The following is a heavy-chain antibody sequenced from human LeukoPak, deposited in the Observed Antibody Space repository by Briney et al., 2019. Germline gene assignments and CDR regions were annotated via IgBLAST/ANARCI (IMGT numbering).Heavy chain of an antibody. CDR1: GYTFTSYD. CDR2: MNPNSGNT. CDR3: ARVVRWFGEFHNDY. V-gene: IGHV1-8*01. J-gene: IGHJ4*02. D-gene: IGHD3-10*01. Sequence: ASVKVSCKASGYTFTSYDINCVRQATGQGLEWMGWMNPNSGNTGYAQKFQGRVTMTRNTSISTAYMELSSLRSEDTAVYYCARVVRWFGEFHNDYWGQGTLVTVSS.